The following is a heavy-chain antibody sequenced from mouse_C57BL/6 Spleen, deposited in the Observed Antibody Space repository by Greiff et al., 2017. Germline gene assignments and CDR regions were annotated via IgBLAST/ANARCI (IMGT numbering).Heavy chain of an antibody. CDR2: INPSNGGT. J-gene: IGHJ2*01. CDR3: ARKLTGTSVYFDY. D-gene: IGHD4-1*01. Sequence: VQLQQPGTELVKPGASVKLSCKASGYTFTSYWMHWVKQRPGQGLEWIGNINPSNGGTNYNEKFKSKATLTVDKSSSTAYMQLSSLTSEDSAVYYCARKLTGTSVYFDYWGQGTTLTVSS. CDR1: GYTFTSYW. V-gene: IGHV1-53*01.